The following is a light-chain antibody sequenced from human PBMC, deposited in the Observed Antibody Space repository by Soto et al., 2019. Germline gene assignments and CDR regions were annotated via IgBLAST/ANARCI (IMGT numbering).Light chain of an antibody. CDR2: GAS. V-gene: IGKV3-15*01. CDR1: QSIASN. CDR3: QQYNKWPRT. Sequence: IVMTQSPATMSLSPGYRATLSFRASQSIASNLVWYQQKPGQAPRLLIYGASSRATGIPGRFSGSGSGTEFTLTISSLQPEDFALYYCQQYNKWPRTFGQGTKVDIK. J-gene: IGKJ1*01.